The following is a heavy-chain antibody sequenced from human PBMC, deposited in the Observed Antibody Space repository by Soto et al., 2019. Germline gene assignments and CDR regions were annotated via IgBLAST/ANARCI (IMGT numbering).Heavy chain of an antibody. Sequence: GGSLRLSCAASGFTFSSYDMHWVRQVTGKGLEWVSAIGAAGDTYYPDSVKGRFTISRENAKNSLYLQMNSLRAEDTAVYYCARGRYSMVREVIVDYYYYGMDVWGRGTTVTVSS. CDR2: IGAAGDT. V-gene: IGHV3-13*01. CDR1: GFTFSSYD. CDR3: ARGRYSMVREVIVDYYYYGMDV. J-gene: IGHJ6*02. D-gene: IGHD3-10*01.